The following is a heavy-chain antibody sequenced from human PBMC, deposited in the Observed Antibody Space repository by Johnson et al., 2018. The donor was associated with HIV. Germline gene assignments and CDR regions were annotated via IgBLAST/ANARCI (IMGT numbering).Heavy chain of an antibody. CDR1: GLSFSNFG. V-gene: IGHV3-30*18. J-gene: IGHJ3*02. D-gene: IGHD3-22*01. CDR3: AKDQGITMIVVVAGAFDI. CDR2: IIFDGVYK. Sequence: QVQLVESGGGLVQPGRSLRLSCVASGLSFSNFGMHWVRQAPGRGMEWLAVIIFDGVYKHHAESVRGRFTISRDNSKATLYLQMNSLRAEDTALYYCAKDQGITMIVVVAGAFDIWGQGTMVTVSS.